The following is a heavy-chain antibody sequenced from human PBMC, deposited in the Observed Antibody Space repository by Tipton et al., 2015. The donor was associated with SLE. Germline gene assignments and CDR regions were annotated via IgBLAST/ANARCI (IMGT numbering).Heavy chain of an antibody. J-gene: IGHJ5*02. CDR2: ISSSSRYI. CDR1: GFIFSDYS. V-gene: IGHV3-21*03. Sequence: SLRLSCAASGFIFSDYSINWVRQAPGKGLEWVSSISSSSRYIYHAESLKGRFTISRDNAKNSLYLQMNSLRVEDTAVYFCAGDDYASGITWGQGTLVTVSS. D-gene: IGHD3-10*01. CDR3: AGDDYASGIT.